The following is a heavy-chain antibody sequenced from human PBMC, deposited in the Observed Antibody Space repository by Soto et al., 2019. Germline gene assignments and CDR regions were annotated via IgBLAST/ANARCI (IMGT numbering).Heavy chain of an antibody. Sequence: PGGSLRLSCAASGFTFSSSAMPSVHQAPGKGLERVSSISSGNSYIYYADYLKCRFTISRDNSKNTLYLQMNNLRAEATAVYYCSQPLSTVTTQFSTYYYYAKEVCSQGTAVTV. CDR3: SQPLSTVTTQFSTYYYYAKEV. V-gene: IGHV3-21*04. J-gene: IGHJ6*02. D-gene: IGHD4-17*01. CDR2: ISSGNSYI. CDR1: GFTFSSSA.